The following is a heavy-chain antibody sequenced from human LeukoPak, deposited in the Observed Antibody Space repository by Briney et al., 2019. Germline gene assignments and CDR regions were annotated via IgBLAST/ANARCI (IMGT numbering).Heavy chain of an antibody. CDR3: AKESASFHASGASFDS. Sequence: GGSLRLSCAASGFTFSNHGMHWVRQAPGKGLEWVAFIKHDERKIQYADSVKGRFTISRDTAKVTLYLQMNSLRVEDTAIYYCAKESASFHASGASFDSWGQGTLVTVSS. D-gene: IGHD3-10*01. CDR2: IKHDERKI. V-gene: IGHV3-30*02. J-gene: IGHJ4*02. CDR1: GFTFSNHG.